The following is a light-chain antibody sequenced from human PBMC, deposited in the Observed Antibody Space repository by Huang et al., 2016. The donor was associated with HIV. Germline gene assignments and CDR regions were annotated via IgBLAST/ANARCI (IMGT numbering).Light chain of an antibody. V-gene: IGKV2-30*01. CDR1: QSLGNTH. J-gene: IGKJ4*01. CDR2: QVA. CDR3: MQSAQGWT. Sequence: EVVMTQSQPFLPVTLGMPAAISCRPSQSLGNTHVHRFHQRPGQPPRRLIYQVANRDVGVPDRVIGSGAGTDFTLRISRVEAEDVGIYYCMQSAQGWTFGGGTKVEIK.